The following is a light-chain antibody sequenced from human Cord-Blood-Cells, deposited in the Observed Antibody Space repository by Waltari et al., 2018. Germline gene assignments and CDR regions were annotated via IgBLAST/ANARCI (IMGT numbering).Light chain of an antibody. J-gene: IGLJ3*02. CDR2: EVS. Sequence: QSALTQPPSASGSPGQSVTISCTGTSSDVGGYNYVSCYQQHPGKSPKLMIYEVSKRPSGGQDSCSGSKAGNTASLTVSGLQAEDEADYYCSSYAGSNNLVFGGGTKLTVL. V-gene: IGLV2-8*01. CDR1: SSDVGGYNY. CDR3: SSYAGSNNLV.